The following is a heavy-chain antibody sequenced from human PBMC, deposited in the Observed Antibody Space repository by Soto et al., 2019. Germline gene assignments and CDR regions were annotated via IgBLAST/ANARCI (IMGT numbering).Heavy chain of an antibody. V-gene: IGHV3-21*01. D-gene: IGHD2-21*02. CDR2: ISSSSSYI. J-gene: IGHJ4*02. CDR1: GFTFTDYT. Sequence: EVQLVESGGGLVKPGGSLRLSCAGSGFTFTDYTMNWVRQAPGKGLEWVSSISSSSSYIWYADSVKGRFTISRDSAKNSLYLRMNSLRAEDTAVYYWARGTATKATFDYWGQGTLVTVSS. CDR3: ARGTATKATFDY.